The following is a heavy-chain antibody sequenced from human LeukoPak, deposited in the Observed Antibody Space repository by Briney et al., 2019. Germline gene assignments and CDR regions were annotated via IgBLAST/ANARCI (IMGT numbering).Heavy chain of an antibody. CDR2: ISSSSSYI. Sequence: PGGSLRLSCAASGFTFSSYSMNWVRQAPGKGLEWVSSISSSSSYIYYADSVKGRFTISRDNAKNSLYLQMNSLRAEDTAVYYCAGGYCSSTSCYFHFDHWGQGTLVTVSS. CDR1: GFTFSSYS. J-gene: IGHJ4*02. CDR3: AGGYCSSTSCYFHFDH. D-gene: IGHD2-2*01. V-gene: IGHV3-21*01.